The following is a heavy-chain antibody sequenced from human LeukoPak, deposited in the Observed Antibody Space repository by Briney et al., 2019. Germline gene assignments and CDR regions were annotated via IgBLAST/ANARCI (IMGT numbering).Heavy chain of an antibody. J-gene: IGHJ4*02. V-gene: IGHV3-30*03. Sequence: GGSLRLSCAASGSTFSSYGMHWVRQAPGKGLEWVAVISYDGSNKYYADSVKGRFTISRDNSKNTLYLQMNSLRAEDTAVYYCARTYYYDSSVDYWGQGTLVTVSS. CDR3: ARTYYYDSSVDY. D-gene: IGHD3-22*01. CDR1: GSTFSSYG. CDR2: ISYDGSNK.